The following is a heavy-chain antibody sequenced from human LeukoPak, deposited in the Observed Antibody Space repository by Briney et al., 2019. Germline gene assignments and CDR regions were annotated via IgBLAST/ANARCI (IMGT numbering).Heavy chain of an antibody. CDR1: GFTFSSYA. Sequence: GGSLRLSCAASGFTFSSYAMCWVRQAPGKGLEWVAVISYDGSNKYYADSVKGRFTISRDNSKNTLYLQMNSLRAEDTAVYYCARDNRLPDKPYYYYGMDVWGQGTTVTVSS. J-gene: IGHJ6*02. CDR2: ISYDGSNK. V-gene: IGHV3-30-3*01. D-gene: IGHD6-25*01. CDR3: ARDNRLPDKPYYYYGMDV.